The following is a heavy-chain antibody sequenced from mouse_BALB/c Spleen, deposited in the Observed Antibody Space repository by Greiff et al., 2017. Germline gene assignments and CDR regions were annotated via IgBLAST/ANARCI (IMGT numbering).Heavy chain of an antibody. Sequence: VQLKESGPGLVKPSQSLSLTCTVTGYSITSDYAWNWIRQFPGNKLEWMGYISYSGSTSYNPSLKSRISITRDTSKNQFFLQLNSVTTEDTATYYCARATALDYWGQGTTLTVSS. J-gene: IGHJ2*01. CDR3: ARATALDY. CDR2: ISYSGST. D-gene: IGHD1-2*01. CDR1: GYSITSDYA. V-gene: IGHV3-2*02.